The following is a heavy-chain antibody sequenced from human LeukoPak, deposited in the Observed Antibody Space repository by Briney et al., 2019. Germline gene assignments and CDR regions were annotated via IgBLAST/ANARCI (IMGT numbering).Heavy chain of an antibody. CDR1: GFTFDDYG. CDR3: ARVGPDDNYGDTGRYFDY. V-gene: IGHV3-20*04. CDR2: INWNGGST. Sequence: GGSLRLSCAASGFTFDDYGMSWVRQAPGKGLEWVSGINWNGGSTGYADSVKGRFTISRDNAKNSLYLQMNSLRAEDTALYYCARVGPDDNYGDTGRYFDYWGQGTLVTVSS. D-gene: IGHD4-17*01. J-gene: IGHJ4*02.